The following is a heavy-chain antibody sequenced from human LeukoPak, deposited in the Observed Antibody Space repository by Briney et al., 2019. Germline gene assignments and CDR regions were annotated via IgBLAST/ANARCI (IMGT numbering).Heavy chain of an antibody. CDR1: GFTFSSYE. CDR2: ISSSGSTI. CDR3: ARDKNDAFNI. V-gene: IGHV3-48*03. J-gene: IGHJ3*02. Sequence: GGSLRLSCAASGFTFSSYEMNWVRQAPGKGLEWVSYISSSGSTIYYADSVKGRFTISRDNAKNSLYLQMNSLRAEDTAVYYCARDKNDAFNIWGQGTMVTVSS.